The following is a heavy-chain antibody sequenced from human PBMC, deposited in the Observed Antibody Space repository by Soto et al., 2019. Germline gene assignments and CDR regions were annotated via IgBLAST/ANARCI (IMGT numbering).Heavy chain of an antibody. Sequence: QVLLVESGGGVVQPGRSLRLSCEASGFTFSSYGMHWVRQAPGKGLEWVAIIWYDGSKKFYADSVKGRFTISRDDSKNTVNLQMDSLRAEDTAVYYCARDSSAYDCNISGRFPAGFDPWGQGTLVTVSS. D-gene: IGHD5-12*01. V-gene: IGHV3-33*01. CDR2: IWYDGSKK. CDR1: GFTFSSYG. J-gene: IGHJ5*02. CDR3: ARDSSAYDCNISGRFPAGFDP.